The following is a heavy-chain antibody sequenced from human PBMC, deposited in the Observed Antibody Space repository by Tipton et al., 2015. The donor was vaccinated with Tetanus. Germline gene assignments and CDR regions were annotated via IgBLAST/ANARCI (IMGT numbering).Heavy chain of an antibody. J-gene: IGHJ3*02. CDR2: IYYTGST. CDR3: ARWTASGKGAFDI. D-gene: IGHD3/OR15-3a*01. CDR1: GDSITSSRYY. V-gene: IGHV4-39*01. Sequence: TLSLTCTITGDSITSSRYYWGWVRQAPGKGPDWIGSIYYTGSTYHNPSLKSRVTISEDTSKNQFSLKLSSVIAADTAMYYCARWTASGKGAFDIWGQGTMVTVSS.